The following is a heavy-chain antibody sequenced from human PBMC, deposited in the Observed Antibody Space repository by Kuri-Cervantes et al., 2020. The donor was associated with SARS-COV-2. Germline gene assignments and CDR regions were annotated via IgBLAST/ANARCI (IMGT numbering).Heavy chain of an antibody. V-gene: IGHV4-39*01. CDR1: GGSISSSSYY. D-gene: IGHD3-3*01. CDR3: ARQMMSSITIFGVVVTRNWFDP. Sequence: SETLSLTCTVSGGSISSSSYYWGWIRQPPGKGLEWIGSIYYSGSTYYNPSLKSRVTISVDTPKNQFSLKLSSVTAADTAVYYCARQMMSSITIFGVVVTRNWFDPWGQGTLVTVSS. J-gene: IGHJ5*02. CDR2: IYYSGST.